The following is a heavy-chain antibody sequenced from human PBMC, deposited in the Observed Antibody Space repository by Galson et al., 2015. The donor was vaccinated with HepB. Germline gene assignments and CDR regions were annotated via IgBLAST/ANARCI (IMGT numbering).Heavy chain of an antibody. CDR2: IWYDGSNK. J-gene: IGHJ4*02. V-gene: IGHV3-33*08. Sequence: SLRLSCAASGFTFSSYGMHWVRQAPGKGLEWVAVIWYDGSNKYYADSVKGRFTISRDNSKNTLYLQMNSLRAEDTAVYYCARVLDQWELLLPDYWGQGTLVTVSS. CDR3: ARVLDQWELLLPDY. CDR1: GFTFSSYG. D-gene: IGHD1-26*01.